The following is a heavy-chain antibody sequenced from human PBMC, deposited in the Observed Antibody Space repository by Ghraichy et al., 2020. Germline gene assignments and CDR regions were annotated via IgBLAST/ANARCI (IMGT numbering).Heavy chain of an antibody. D-gene: IGHD2-15*01. J-gene: IGHJ4*02. V-gene: IGHV5-51*01. CDR2: IYLGDSDT. CDR1: GYSFTSYW. Sequence: GESLNISCKGSGYSFTSYWIGWVRQMPGKGLEWMGIIYLGDSDTRYSPSFQGQVTISADKSISTAYLQWSSLKASDTAMYYCARLTTGYCSGGSCNKLFDYWCQGTLVTVSS. CDR3: ARLTTGYCSGGSCNKLFDY.